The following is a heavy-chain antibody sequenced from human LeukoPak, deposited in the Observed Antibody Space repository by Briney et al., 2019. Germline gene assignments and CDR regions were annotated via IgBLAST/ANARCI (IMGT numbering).Heavy chain of an antibody. Sequence: ASVKVSCKASGYTFTSYYMHWVRQAPGQGLEWMGIINPSGGSTSYAQKFQGRVTITRDTSASTAYMELSSLRSEDTAVYYCARALSGSYFDYWGQGTLVTVSS. CDR1: GYTFTSYY. CDR3: ARALSGSYFDY. CDR2: INPSGGST. J-gene: IGHJ4*02. D-gene: IGHD1-26*01. V-gene: IGHV1-46*01.